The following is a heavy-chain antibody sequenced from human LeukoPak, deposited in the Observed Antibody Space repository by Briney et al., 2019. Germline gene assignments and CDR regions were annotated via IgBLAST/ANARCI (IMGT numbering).Heavy chain of an antibody. CDR2: IKSKTDGGTT. Sequence: PGGSLRLSCAASGFTFSNAWMSWVRQAPGKGLEWAGRIKSKTDGGTTDYAAPVKGRFTISRDDSKNTLYLQMNSLETEDTAVYYCTTEGGATYGDYWGQGTLVTVSS. CDR1: GFTFSNAW. V-gene: IGHV3-15*01. J-gene: IGHJ4*02. D-gene: IGHD1-26*01. CDR3: TTEGGATYGDY.